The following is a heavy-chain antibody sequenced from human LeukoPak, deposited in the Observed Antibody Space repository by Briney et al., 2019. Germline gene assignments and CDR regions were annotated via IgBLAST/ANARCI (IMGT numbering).Heavy chain of an antibody. V-gene: IGHV3-23*01. Sequence: PGGSLRLSCAASGFTFSSYGMSWVRQAPGKGLEWVSAISGSGGSTYYADSVKGRFTISRDNSKNTLYLQMNSLRAEDTAVYYCAKDWYYGSGSSENDYWGQGTLVTVSS. CDR1: GFTFSSYG. CDR3: AKDWYYGSGSSENDY. J-gene: IGHJ4*02. CDR2: ISGSGGST. D-gene: IGHD3-10*01.